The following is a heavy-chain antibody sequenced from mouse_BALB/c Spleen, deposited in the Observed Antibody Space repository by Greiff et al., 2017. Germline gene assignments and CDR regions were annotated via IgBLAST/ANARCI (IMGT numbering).Heavy chain of an antibody. CDR2: INPYNGDT. J-gene: IGHJ1*01. V-gene: IGHV1-20*02. CDR1: GYSFTGYF. CDR3: ARRGYYGSSYWYFNV. D-gene: IGHD1-1*01. Sequence: EVKLVESGPELVKPGASVKISCKASGYSFTGYFMNWVMQSHGKSLEWIGRINPYNGDTFYNQKFKGKATLTVDKSSSTAHMELRSLASEDSAVYYCARRGYYGSSYWYFNVWGAGTTVTVSS.